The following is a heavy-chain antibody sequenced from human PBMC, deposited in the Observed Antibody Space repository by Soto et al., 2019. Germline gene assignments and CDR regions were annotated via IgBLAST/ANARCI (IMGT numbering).Heavy chain of an antibody. J-gene: IGHJ6*03. V-gene: IGHV3-74*01. CDR3: ARDEAWDYGLRYYYYYYMDV. CDR1: GFTFSSYW. D-gene: IGHD4-17*01. Sequence: SGGSPRLSCAASGFTFSSYWMHWVRQAPGKGLVWVSRINSDGSSTSYADSVKGRFTISRDNAKNTLYLQMNSLRAEDTAVYYCARDEAWDYGLRYYYYYYMDVWGKGTTVTV. CDR2: INSDGSST.